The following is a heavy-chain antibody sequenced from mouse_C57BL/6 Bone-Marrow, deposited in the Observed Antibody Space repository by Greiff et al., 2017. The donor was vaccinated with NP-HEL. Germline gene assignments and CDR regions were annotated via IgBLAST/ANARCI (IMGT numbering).Heavy chain of an antibody. D-gene: IGHD1-1*01. V-gene: IGHV14-4*01. Sequence: EVQLQQPGAELVRPGASVKLSCTASGFNIKDDYMHWVKQRPEQGLEWIGWIDPENGDTEYASKFQGKATLTADTSSNTAYLQLSSQTSEDTAVYYGTTADYGSSSPCWYYDVWGTGTTVTVSS. CDR3: TTADYGSSSPCWYYDV. CDR2: IDPENGDT. CDR1: GFNIKDDY. J-gene: IGHJ1*03.